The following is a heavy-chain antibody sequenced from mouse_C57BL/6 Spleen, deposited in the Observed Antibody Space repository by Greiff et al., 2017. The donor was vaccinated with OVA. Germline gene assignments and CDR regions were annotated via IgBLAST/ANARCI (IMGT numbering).Heavy chain of an antibody. J-gene: IGHJ4*01. CDR1: GFPFSSYG. CDR3: ARQSTVVGAMDY. V-gene: IGHV5-6*02. CDR2: ISSGGSYT. Sequence: EVMLVESGGDLVKPGGSLKLSCAASGFPFSSYGMSWVRQTPDKRLEWVATISSGGSYTYYPDSVKGRFTISRDNAKNTLYRQISSLTSEDTAMYYCARQSTVVGAMDYWGQGTSVTVSS. D-gene: IGHD1-1*01.